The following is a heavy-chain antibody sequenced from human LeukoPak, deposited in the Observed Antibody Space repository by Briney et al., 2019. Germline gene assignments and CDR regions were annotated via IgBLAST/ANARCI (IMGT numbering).Heavy chain of an antibody. CDR2: IYYSGST. J-gene: IGHJ3*02. CDR3: ARRRVRGAFIKSGGAFDI. V-gene: IGHV4-59*01. D-gene: IGHD3-10*01. Sequence: SETLSLTCTVSGGSISSYYWSWIRQPPGKGLEWIGYIYYSGSTNYNPSLKSRVTISVDTSKNQFSLKLSSVTAADTAVYYCARRRVRGAFIKSGGAFDIWGQGTMVTVSS. CDR1: GGSISSYY.